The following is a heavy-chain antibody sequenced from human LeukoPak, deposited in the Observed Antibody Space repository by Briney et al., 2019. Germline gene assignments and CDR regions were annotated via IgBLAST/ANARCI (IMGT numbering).Heavy chain of an antibody. CDR3: AKDLWGYSDSRGYARAFHI. J-gene: IGHJ3*02. V-gene: IGHV3-9*01. CDR1: GFTFGGYA. CDR2: ISWNSGRI. D-gene: IGHD3-22*01. Sequence: GRSLCLSCASSGFTFGGYAMNWIRQPPGKGLEWVSSISWNSGRIAYAASVNGRVAIPRDNAKNSLYLQMNSLRAEDTALYYCAKDLWGYSDSRGYARAFHIRGQGTMVTVSS.